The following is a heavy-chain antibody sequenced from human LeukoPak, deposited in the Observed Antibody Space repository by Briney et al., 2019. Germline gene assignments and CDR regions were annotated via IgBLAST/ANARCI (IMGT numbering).Heavy chain of an antibody. D-gene: IGHD2-15*01. V-gene: IGHV4-31*03. CDR3: ARGRNCSGGSCYGY. CDR1: GDSISSGGYY. CDR2: IYYSGST. Sequence: SETLSLTCTVSGDSISSGGYYWSWIRQHPGKGLEWIGYIYYSGSTYYNPSLKSRVTISVDTSKNQFSLKLSSVTAADTAVYYCARGRNCSGGSCYGYWGQGTLVTVSS. J-gene: IGHJ4*02.